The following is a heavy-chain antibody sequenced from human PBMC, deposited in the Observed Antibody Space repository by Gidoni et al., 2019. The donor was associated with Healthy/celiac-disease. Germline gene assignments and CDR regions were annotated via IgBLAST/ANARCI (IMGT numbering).Heavy chain of an antibody. J-gene: IGHJ6*02. CDR3: ARDRGSSWWAGGMDV. CDR2: TYYRSKWYN. D-gene: IGHD6-13*01. Sequence: CLGRTYYRSKWYNDYAVSVKSRITINPDTSKNQFSLQLNSVTPEDMAVYYCARDRGSSWWAGGMDVWGQGTTVTVSS. V-gene: IGHV6-1*01.